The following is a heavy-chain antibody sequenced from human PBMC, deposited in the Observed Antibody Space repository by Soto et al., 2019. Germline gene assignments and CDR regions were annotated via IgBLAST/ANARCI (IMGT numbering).Heavy chain of an antibody. J-gene: IGHJ4*02. CDR3: ARGRRGAYYFDY. CDR2: VSFDGSAT. Sequence: EVKLVESGGGLVQSGGSLRLSCAASGFTFSSDWMHWVRQAPGKGLVWVSRVSFDGSATNYADSVKGRFTISRDNAKNTLFLQMNSLRAEDTAIYYCARGRRGAYYFDYWGQGTLVTVSS. V-gene: IGHV3-74*01. D-gene: IGHD1-26*01. CDR1: GFTFSSDW.